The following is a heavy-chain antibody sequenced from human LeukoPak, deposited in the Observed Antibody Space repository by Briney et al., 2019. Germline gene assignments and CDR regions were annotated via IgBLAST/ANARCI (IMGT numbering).Heavy chain of an antibody. D-gene: IGHD5-12*01. V-gene: IGHV3-21*04. CDR2: ISSSSSYI. CDR1: GFTFSSYS. CDR3: ARVRGYSGYDSPDY. J-gene: IGHJ4*02. Sequence: GGSLRLSCAASGFTFSSYSMNWVRQAPGKGLEWVSSISSSSSYIYYADSVKGRFTISRDNSKNTLYLQMNSLRAEDTAVYYCARVRGYSGYDSPDYWGQGTLVTVSS.